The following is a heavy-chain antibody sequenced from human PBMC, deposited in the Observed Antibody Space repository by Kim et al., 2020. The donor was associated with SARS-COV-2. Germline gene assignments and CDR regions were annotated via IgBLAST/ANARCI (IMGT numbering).Heavy chain of an antibody. CDR3: ATGYDSSGPAVLYNWFDP. D-gene: IGHD3-22*01. V-gene: IGHV1-24*01. J-gene: IGHJ5*02. Sequence: ASVKVSCKVSGYTLTELSMHWVRQAPGKGLEWMGGFDPEDGETIYAQKFQGRVTMTEDTSTDTAYMELSSLRSEDTAVYYCATGYDSSGPAVLYNWFDPWGQGTLVTVSS. CDR1: GYTLTELS. CDR2: FDPEDGET.